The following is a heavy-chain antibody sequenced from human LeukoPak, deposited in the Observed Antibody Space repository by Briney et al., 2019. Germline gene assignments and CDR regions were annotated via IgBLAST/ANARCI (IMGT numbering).Heavy chain of an antibody. D-gene: IGHD2-15*01. CDR1: GFTFSSYG. V-gene: IGHV3-48*02. CDR2: ISSRSSTI. CDR3: ARGCSGGSCFGDFDY. Sequence: GGSLRLSCVASGFTFSSYGMNWVPQAPGKGLEWISYISSRSSTIYYADSVKGRFTISRDNAKNSLYLQMNSLRDEDTAVYYCARGCSGGSCFGDFDYWGQGTLGTVSS. J-gene: IGHJ4*02.